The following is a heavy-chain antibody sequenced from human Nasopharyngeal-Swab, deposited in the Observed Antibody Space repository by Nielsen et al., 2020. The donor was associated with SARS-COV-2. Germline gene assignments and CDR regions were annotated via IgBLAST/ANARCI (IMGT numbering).Heavy chain of an antibody. D-gene: IGHD5-12*01. Sequence: SVKVSCKASGGTFSSYAISWVRQAPGQGLEWMGGIIPIFGTANYAQKFQGRVTITADESTSTAYMELSSLRSEDTAVYCCARAGKKQGATEYYFDYWGQGTLVTVSS. CDR3: ARAGKKQGATEYYFDY. J-gene: IGHJ4*02. CDR1: GGTFSSYA. CDR2: IIPIFGTA. V-gene: IGHV1-69*13.